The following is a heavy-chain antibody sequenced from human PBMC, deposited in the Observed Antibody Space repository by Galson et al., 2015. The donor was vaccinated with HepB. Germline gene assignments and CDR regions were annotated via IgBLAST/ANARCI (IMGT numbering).Heavy chain of an antibody. CDR1: GFTFSSYA. Sequence: SLRLSCAASGFTFSSYAMSWVRQAPGKGLEWVSAISGSGGSTYYADSVKGRFTISRDNSKNTLYLQMNSLRAEDTAVYYCAKDPGYSYGYGRWWSVSSFDYWGQGTLVTVSS. J-gene: IGHJ4*02. V-gene: IGHV3-23*01. D-gene: IGHD5-18*01. CDR2: ISGSGGST. CDR3: AKDPGYSYGYGRWWSVSSFDY.